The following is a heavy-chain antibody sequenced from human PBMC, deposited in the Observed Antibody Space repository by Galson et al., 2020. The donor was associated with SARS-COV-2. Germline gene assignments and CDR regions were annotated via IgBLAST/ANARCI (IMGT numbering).Heavy chain of an antibody. Sequence: GGSLRLSCAASGFTFSSYRMNWVRQAPGKGLEWVSSISSSSSYIYYADSVKGRFTISRDNAKNSLYLQMNSLRAEDTAVYYCARDGMGYCSSTSCPDAFDIWGQGTMVTGSS. CDR2: ISSSSSYI. V-gene: IGHV3-21*01. CDR3: ARDGMGYCSSTSCPDAFDI. CDR1: GFTFSSYR. J-gene: IGHJ3*02. D-gene: IGHD2-2*01.